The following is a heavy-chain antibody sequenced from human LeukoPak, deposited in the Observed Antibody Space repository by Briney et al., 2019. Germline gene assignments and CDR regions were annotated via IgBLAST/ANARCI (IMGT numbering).Heavy chain of an antibody. D-gene: IGHD2-2*01. V-gene: IGHV1-2*02. CDR2: INPNSGGT. CDR1: GYTFTGYY. J-gene: IGHJ5*02. CDR3: ARGHTEVYCSSTSCYPNNWFDP. Sequence: ASVKVSCKASGYTFTGYYMHWVRQAPGQGLEWVGWINPNSGGTNYAQKFQGRVTMTRDTPISTAYMELSRLRSDDTAVYYCARGHTEVYCSSTSCYPNNWFDPWGQGTLVTVSS.